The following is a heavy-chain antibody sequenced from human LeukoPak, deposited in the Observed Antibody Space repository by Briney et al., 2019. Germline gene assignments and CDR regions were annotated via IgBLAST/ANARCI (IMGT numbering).Heavy chain of an antibody. Sequence: GASVKVSCKASGYTFTSYDINWGRQATGQGLEWMGWMNPNSGDTGYAQKFQGRVTITRNTSISTAYMELSSLRSEDTAVYYCAREEDYGDYLDYWGQGTLVTVSS. CDR3: AREEDYGDYLDY. CDR1: GYTFTSYD. CDR2: MNPNSGDT. D-gene: IGHD4-17*01. J-gene: IGHJ4*02. V-gene: IGHV1-8*03.